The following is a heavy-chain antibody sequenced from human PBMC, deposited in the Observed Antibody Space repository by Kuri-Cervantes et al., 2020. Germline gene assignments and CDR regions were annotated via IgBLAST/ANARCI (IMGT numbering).Heavy chain of an antibody. D-gene: IGHD5-18*01. CDR2: ISGSGGST. CDR3: AKLVGTYSYGKGEVYYFDY. Sequence: GESLKIPWAASGFPFSSYTMSWDRQAPGKGLEWVSAISGSGGSTYYADSVKGRFTISRDNSKNTLYLQMNSLRAEDTAVYYCAKLVGTYSYGKGEVYYFDYWGQGTLVTVSS. J-gene: IGHJ4*02. V-gene: IGHV3-23*01. CDR1: GFPFSSYT.